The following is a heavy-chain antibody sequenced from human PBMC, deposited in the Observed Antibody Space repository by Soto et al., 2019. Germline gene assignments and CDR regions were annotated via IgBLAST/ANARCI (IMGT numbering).Heavy chain of an antibody. J-gene: IGHJ4*02. D-gene: IGHD3-10*01. Sequence: QVQLVESGGGLVKPGGSLRLSCAAXXFXXXXYYMSXIRXAPGXGLEWVSYISSSSSYTNYADSVKGRFTISRDNAKNSLYLQMNSLRAEXTXXXXXXXXXXXXXXYGYWGQGTLVTVSS. CDR1: XFXXXXYY. CDR3: XXXXXXXXXYGY. V-gene: IGHV3-11*05. CDR2: ISSSSSYT.